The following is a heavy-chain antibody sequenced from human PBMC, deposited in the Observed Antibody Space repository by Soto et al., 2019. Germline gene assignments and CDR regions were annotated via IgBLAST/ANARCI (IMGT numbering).Heavy chain of an antibody. CDR1: GFAFSSHG. CDR2: IVREGSEK. CDR3: ARDDDYDDNGLDS. D-gene: IGHD4-17*01. Sequence: QVQLVESGGGVVQPRRSLRLSCAASGFAFSSHGMHWVRQAPGKGLEWVAVIVREGSEKHYADSVKGRFTISRDNSKNTLYLELNSLGAEDTAVYYCARDDDYDDNGLDSWGQGTLVTVSS. V-gene: IGHV3-33*01. J-gene: IGHJ5*01.